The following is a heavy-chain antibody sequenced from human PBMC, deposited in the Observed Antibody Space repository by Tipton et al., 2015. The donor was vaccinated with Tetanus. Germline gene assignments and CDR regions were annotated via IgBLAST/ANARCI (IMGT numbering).Heavy chain of an antibody. D-gene: IGHD2-8*01. CDR3: ARAHCADGVCNFGF. CDR2: IYPGDSDT. J-gene: IGHJ4*02. CDR1: GYIFNNYW. V-gene: IGHV5-51*01. Sequence: VQLVQSGGEVKKPGESLKISCKGSGYIFNNYWIGWVRQKPGKGLEWMGIIYPGDSDTRYSPSFQGQVTISVDKSINTAYLQWGSLRASDASMFYGARAHCADGVCNFGFWGQGALVTVAS.